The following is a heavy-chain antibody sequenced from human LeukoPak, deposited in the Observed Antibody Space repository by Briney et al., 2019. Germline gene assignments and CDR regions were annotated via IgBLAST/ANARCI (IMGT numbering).Heavy chain of an antibody. CDR2: ISAYNGNT. D-gene: IGHD3-22*01. J-gene: IGHJ4*02. CDR1: GYTFTSYG. CDR3: ARDRAYYDSSGYWYYFDY. Sequence: ASVKVSCKASGYTFTSYGISWVRQAPGQGLEWMGWISAYNGNTNYAQKFQGRVTMTRDTSTSTVYMELSSLRSEDTAVYYCARDRAYYDSSGYWYYFDYWGQGTLVTVSS. V-gene: IGHV1-18*01.